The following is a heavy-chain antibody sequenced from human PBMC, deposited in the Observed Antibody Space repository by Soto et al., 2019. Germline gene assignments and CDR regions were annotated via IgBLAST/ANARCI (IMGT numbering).Heavy chain of an antibody. CDR2: IVAIRGNT. D-gene: IGHD3-3*01. CDR1: GGTFSSYT. CDR3: AAGDYHDTSGYSSDY. V-gene: IGHV1-58*02. Sequence: LVKVSCKASGGTFSSYTISWVRQAPGQPLEWLGWIVAIRGNTNYAQKFQERVTFTRDKSTSTAYMELSSLRFEDTGVYYCAAGDYHDTSGYSSDYWGQGTLVTVSS. J-gene: IGHJ4*02.